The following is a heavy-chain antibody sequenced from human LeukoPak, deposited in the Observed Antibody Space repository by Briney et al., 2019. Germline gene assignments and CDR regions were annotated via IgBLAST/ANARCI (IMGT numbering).Heavy chain of an antibody. D-gene: IGHD5-12*01. J-gene: IGHJ4*02. CDR2: IYTSGST. CDR1: GGSISSYY. V-gene: IGHV4-4*07. CDR3: ARDAGHRGYSGYGHFDY. Sequence: SETLSLTCTVSGGSISSYYWSWIRQPAGKGLEWIGRIYTSGSTNYNPSLKSRVTMSVDTSKNQFSLKLSSVTAADTAVYYCARDAGHRGYSGYGHFDYWGQGTLVTVSS.